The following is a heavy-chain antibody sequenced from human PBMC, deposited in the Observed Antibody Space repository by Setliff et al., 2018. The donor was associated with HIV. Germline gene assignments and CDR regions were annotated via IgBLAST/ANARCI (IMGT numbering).Heavy chain of an antibody. CDR2: INQRGST. CDR1: GRSLSGYY. Sequence: NPSETLSLTCAVYGRSLSGYYWSWIRQPPGKGLEWIGEINQRGSTNYNPSLKSRVTISVDTSKNQFSLKLSSVTAADTAVYYCARGVNPTYYDFWSGNYMRKYYYYYMDGWGKGTTVTVSS. V-gene: IGHV4-34*01. CDR3: ARGVNPTYYDFWSGNYMRKYYYYYMDG. D-gene: IGHD3-3*01. J-gene: IGHJ6*03.